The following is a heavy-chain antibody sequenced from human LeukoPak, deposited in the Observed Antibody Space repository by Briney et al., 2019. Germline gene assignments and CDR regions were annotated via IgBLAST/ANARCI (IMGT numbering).Heavy chain of an antibody. D-gene: IGHD3-3*01. CDR2: IYTSGST. V-gene: IGHV4-4*07. CDR3: ARDRGDFWSGPHLDY. CDR1: GGSISSYY. J-gene: IGHJ4*02. Sequence: SETLSLTCTVSGGSISSYYWSWIRQPAGKGLEWIGRIYTSGSTNYNPSLKSRVTMSVDTSKNQFSLKLSSVTAADTAVYYCARDRGDFWSGPHLDYWGQGTLVTVSS.